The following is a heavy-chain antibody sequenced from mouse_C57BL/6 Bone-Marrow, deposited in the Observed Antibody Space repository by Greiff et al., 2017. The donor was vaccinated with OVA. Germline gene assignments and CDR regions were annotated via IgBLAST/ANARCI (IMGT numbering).Heavy chain of an antibody. Sequence: EVKLMESGPGLVKPSQSLSLTCSVTGYSITSGYYWNWIRQFPGNKLEWMGYISYDGSNNYNPSLKNRISITRDTSKNQFFLKLNSVTTEDTATYYCAREGWLLPFAYWGQGTLVTVSA. CDR3: AREGWLLPFAY. D-gene: IGHD2-3*01. J-gene: IGHJ3*01. CDR2: ISYDGSN. CDR1: GYSITSGYY. V-gene: IGHV3-6*01.